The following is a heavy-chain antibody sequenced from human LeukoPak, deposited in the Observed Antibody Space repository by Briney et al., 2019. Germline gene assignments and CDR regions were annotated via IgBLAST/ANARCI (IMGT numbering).Heavy chain of an antibody. CDR3: AKARITVTGTFDY. J-gene: IGHJ4*02. Sequence: GRSLRLSCAASGFTFNNCAMSWVRQAPGKGLEWVSTITYGGGSTYYADSVKGRFTISRDNSKNTLYLQMNSLRAEDTAVYYCAKARITVTGTFDYWGQGALVTVSS. V-gene: IGHV3-23*01. CDR1: GFTFNNCA. CDR2: ITYGGGST. D-gene: IGHD6-19*01.